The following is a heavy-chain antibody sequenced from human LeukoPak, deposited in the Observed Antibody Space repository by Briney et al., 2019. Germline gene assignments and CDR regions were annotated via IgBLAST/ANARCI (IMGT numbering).Heavy chain of an antibody. CDR2: ISGSGGST. Sequence: GGSLRLSCAASGFTFSSYAMSWVRQAPGKGLEWVSAISGSGGSTYYADSVKGRFTISRDNSKNSLYLQMNSLRAEDTAVYYCARDCSSTSCYTFRNWFDPWGQGTLVTVSS. D-gene: IGHD2-2*02. J-gene: IGHJ5*02. CDR1: GFTFSSYA. CDR3: ARDCSSTSCYTFRNWFDP. V-gene: IGHV3-23*01.